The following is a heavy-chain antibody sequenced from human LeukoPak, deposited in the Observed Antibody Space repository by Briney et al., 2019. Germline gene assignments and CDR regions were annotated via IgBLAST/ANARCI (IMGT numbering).Heavy chain of an antibody. D-gene: IGHD2-15*01. CDR2: INPSGGST. CDR1: GYTFTSYY. CDR3: ARSYCSGGSCGGAGFDC. Sequence: ASVKVSCKASGYTFTSYYMHWVRQAPGQGLEWMGIINPSGGSTSYAQKFQGRVTMTRDMSTSTVYMELSSLRSEDTAVYYCARSYCSGGSCGGAGFDCWGQGTLVTVSS. V-gene: IGHV1-46*01. J-gene: IGHJ4*02.